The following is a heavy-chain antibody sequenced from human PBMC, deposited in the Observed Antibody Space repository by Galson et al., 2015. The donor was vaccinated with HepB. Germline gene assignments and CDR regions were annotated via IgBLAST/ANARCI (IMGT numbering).Heavy chain of an antibody. CDR3: ARFAIFGVVPNWFDP. V-gene: IGHV4-59*12. CDR1: GGSISSYY. J-gene: IGHJ5*02. Sequence: ETLSLTCTVSGGSISSYYWSWIRQPPGKGLEWIGYIYYSGSTNYNPSLKSRVTISVDTSKNQFSLKLSSVTAADTAVYYCARFAIFGVVPNWFDPWGQGTLVTVSS. CDR2: IYYSGST. D-gene: IGHD3-3*01.